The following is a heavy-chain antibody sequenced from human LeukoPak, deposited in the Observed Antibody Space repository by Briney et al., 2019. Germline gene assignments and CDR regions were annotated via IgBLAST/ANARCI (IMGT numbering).Heavy chain of an antibody. J-gene: IGHJ4*02. D-gene: IGHD6-13*01. CDR2: ISSSSSYT. CDR3: ARDAVSLAAAGTSDY. V-gene: IGHV3-11*05. CDR1: GFTFSDYY. Sequence: GGSLRLSCAASGFTFSDYYMSWIRQAPGKGLEWVSYISSSSSYTNYADSVKGRFTISRDNAKNSLYLQMNSLRAEDTAVYYCARDAVSLAAAGTSDYWGQGTLVTVSS.